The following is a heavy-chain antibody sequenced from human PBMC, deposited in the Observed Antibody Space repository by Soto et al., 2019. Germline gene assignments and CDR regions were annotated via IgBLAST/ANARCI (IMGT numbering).Heavy chain of an antibody. CDR3: ARGGYCSSTSCYIRGWFDP. Sequence: SETLSLTCAVYGGSFSGYYWSWIRQPPGKGLEWIGEINHSGSTNYNPSLKSRVTISVDTSKNQFSLKLSSVTAADTAVYYCARGGYCSSTSCYIRGWFDPWGQGTLVTVSS. V-gene: IGHV4-34*01. CDR1: GGSFSGYY. CDR2: INHSGST. J-gene: IGHJ5*02. D-gene: IGHD2-2*01.